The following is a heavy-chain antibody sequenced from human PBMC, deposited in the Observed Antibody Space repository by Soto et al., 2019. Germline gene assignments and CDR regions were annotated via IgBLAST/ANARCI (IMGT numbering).Heavy chain of an antibody. V-gene: IGHV1-18*01. D-gene: IGHD1-26*01. Sequence: QVQLVQSGAEVKKPGASVKVSCKASGYTFTSYGISWVRQAPGQGLEWMGWISAYNGNKNYAQKIKGRVTMTTDTSTSTAYMELRSLRSDDTAVYYCARARIVGAQFVNWFDPWGQGTLVTVSS. CDR3: ARARIVGAQFVNWFDP. CDR1: GYTFTSYG. CDR2: ISAYNGNK. J-gene: IGHJ5*02.